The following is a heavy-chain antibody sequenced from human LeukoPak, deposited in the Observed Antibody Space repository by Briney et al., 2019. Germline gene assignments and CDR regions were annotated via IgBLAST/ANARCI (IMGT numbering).Heavy chain of an antibody. CDR2: IKQDGSEK. CDR3: ARALWFGDTNWFDP. D-gene: IGHD3-10*01. J-gene: IGHJ5*02. V-gene: IGHV3-7*03. Sequence: PGGSLRLSCAASGFTFSSYWVSWVRQAPGKGLEWVANIKQDGSEKYYVDSVKGRFTISRDNAKNSLYLQMNSLRAEDTAVYYCARALWFGDTNWFDPWGQGTLVTVSS. CDR1: GFTFSSYW.